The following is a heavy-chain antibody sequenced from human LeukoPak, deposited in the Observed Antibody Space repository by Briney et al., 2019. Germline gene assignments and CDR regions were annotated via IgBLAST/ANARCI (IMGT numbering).Heavy chain of an antibody. J-gene: IGHJ6*02. CDR2: IYSGGST. D-gene: IGHD1-20*01. CDR3: ARDVTGDYGMDV. V-gene: IGHV3-66*01. CDR1: GFAVSNSD. Sequence: GGSLRLSCAASGFAVSNSDMNWVRQAPGKGLEWVSVIYSGGSTYYADSAKGRFTISRDNSKNTLYLQMNSLRAGDTAVYYCARDVTGDYGMDVWGQGTTVTVSS.